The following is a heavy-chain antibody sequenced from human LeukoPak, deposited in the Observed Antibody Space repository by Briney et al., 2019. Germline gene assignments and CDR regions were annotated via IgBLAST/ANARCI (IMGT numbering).Heavy chain of an antibody. CDR2: ISNFDGKT. Sequence: ALVKVSCKASGYTFTSFGITWVRQAPGQGLEWMGWISNFDGKTNYAQKFDGRVTMTTDSSTSTAYLELIRLKSDDTAVYYCARDLPFEGVLEWLLEYWGQGTLVTVSS. V-gene: IGHV1-18*04. CDR3: ARDLPFEGVLEWLLEY. J-gene: IGHJ1*01. CDR1: GYTFTSFG. D-gene: IGHD3-3*01.